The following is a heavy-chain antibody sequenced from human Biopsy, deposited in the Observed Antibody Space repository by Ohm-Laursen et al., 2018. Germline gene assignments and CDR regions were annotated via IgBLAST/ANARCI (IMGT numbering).Heavy chain of an antibody. CDR3: AKQGATILSSFDS. CDR1: GFTFSSYA. Sequence: SLRLSCAASGFTFSSYAMSWVRQAPGKGLEWVSAITSSGGSTSYADSVKGRFTISRDNSKNTLYLQMNSLRGEDTAVYYCAKQGATILSSFDSWGQGTLVTVSS. D-gene: IGHD3-9*01. V-gene: IGHV3-23*01. J-gene: IGHJ5*01. CDR2: ITSSGGST.